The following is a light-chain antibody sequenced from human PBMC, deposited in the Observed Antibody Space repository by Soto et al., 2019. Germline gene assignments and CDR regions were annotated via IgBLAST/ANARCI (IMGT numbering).Light chain of an antibody. CDR2: DAS. CDR1: QSVSSC. V-gene: IGKV3-11*01. Sequence: EIVLTHSPSTLSWSPGETATLACSASQSVSSCLAWYQQKPGQAPRLLIYDASNRATGIPARFSGSGSGTDFTLTISSLEPEDFAVYYCQQRSNWPPWTFGQGTKVDIK. J-gene: IGKJ1*01. CDR3: QQRSNWPPWT.